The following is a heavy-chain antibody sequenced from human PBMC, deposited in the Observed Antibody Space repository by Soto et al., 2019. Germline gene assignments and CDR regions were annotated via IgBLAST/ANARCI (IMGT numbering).Heavy chain of an antibody. V-gene: IGHV3-23*01. CDR2: ISGSGGST. D-gene: IGHD3-3*01. CDR1: GFTFSSYA. CDR3: AKVAKPGDFWSGYLVYYFDY. J-gene: IGHJ4*02. Sequence: PGGSLRLSCAASGFTFSSYAMSWVRQAPGKGLEWVSAISGSGGSTYYADSVKGRFTISRDNSKNTLYLQMNSLRAEDTAVYYCAKVAKPGDFWSGYLVYYFDYWGQGTLVTVSS.